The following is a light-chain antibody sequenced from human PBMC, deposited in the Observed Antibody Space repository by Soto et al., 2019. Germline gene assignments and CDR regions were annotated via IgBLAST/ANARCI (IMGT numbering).Light chain of an antibody. J-gene: IGLJ1*01. CDR2: IND. CDR1: SSNMGSNT. CDR3: AAWDDSLSSSYV. Sequence: QSVLTQPPSVSGTPGQRVTISCSGSSSNMGSNTVNWYQQLPGMAPKLLISINDQRPSGVPDRFSASKSGASASLAIGGLQSEDEADYYCAAWDDSLSSSYVFGTGTKVTVL. V-gene: IGLV1-44*01.